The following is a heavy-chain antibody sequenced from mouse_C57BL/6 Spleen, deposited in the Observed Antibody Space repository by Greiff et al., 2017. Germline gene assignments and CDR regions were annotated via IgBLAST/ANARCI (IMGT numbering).Heavy chain of an antibody. D-gene: IGHD2-4*01. V-gene: IGHV1-69*01. CDR1: GYTFTSYW. CDR2: IDPSDNYT. Sequence: QVQLQQPGAELVMPGASVKLSCKASGYTFTSYWMHWVKQRPGQGLEWIGEIDPSDNYTNYNQKFKGKSTLTVDKSSSTAYMQLSSLTSEDSAVYYCARRDYLYFDYWGQGTTLTVSS. J-gene: IGHJ2*01. CDR3: ARRDYLYFDY.